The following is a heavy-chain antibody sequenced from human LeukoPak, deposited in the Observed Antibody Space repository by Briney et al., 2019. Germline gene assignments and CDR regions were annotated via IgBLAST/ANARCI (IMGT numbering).Heavy chain of an antibody. CDR1: GGSISGYY. CDR2: IYYSGST. J-gene: IGHJ6*02. Sequence: PSETLSLTCTVSGGSISGYYWSWIRQPPGKGLEWIGYIYYSGSTNYNPSLKSRVTISVDTSKNQFSLKLSSVTAADTAVYYCARHGAYCGGDCYHYYGMDVWGQGTTVTVSS. V-gene: IGHV4-59*08. CDR3: ARHGAYCGGDCYHYYGMDV. D-gene: IGHD2-21*02.